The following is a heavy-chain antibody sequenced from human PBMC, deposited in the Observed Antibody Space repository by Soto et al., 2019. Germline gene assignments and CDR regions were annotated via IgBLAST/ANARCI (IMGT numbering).Heavy chain of an antibody. Sequence: QVQLVQSGTEVKKPGASVKVSCKASGYTFINYGISWVRQAPGQGLEWMGWLNPYNGNTNYAQKLQGRVTMTTDTSTNTAHMALRSLRSDDTAVYYCARGMAPDYFDYWGQGTLVTVSS. J-gene: IGHJ4*02. CDR3: ARGMAPDYFDY. CDR1: GYTFINYG. CDR2: LNPYNGNT. V-gene: IGHV1-18*01.